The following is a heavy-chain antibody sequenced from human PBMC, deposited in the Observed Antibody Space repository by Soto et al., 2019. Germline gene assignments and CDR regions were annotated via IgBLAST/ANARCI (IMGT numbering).Heavy chain of an antibody. CDR3: ARSPQIAAAGKSELDY. J-gene: IGHJ4*02. Sequence: SETLSLTCTVSGGSISSYYWSWIRQPPGKGLEWIGYIYYSGSTNYNPSLKSRVTISVDTSKNQFSLKLSSVTAADTAVYYCARSPQIAAAGKSELDYWGQGTLVTVSS. V-gene: IGHV4-59*01. D-gene: IGHD6-13*01. CDR1: GGSISSYY. CDR2: IYYSGST.